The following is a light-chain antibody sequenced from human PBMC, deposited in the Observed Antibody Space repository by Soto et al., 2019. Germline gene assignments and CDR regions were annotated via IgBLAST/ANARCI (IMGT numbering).Light chain of an antibody. V-gene: IGKV1-39*01. J-gene: IGKJ2*01. CDR1: ENIAND. Sequence: DIQMTQSPSSLSASVGDRVTITCRASENIANDLHWYQQKLGKAPKILIYAASTLQSGVPSRFSGSGSGTYFTLTISSLQPEDFATYYCQQSYTASPYTFGQGTKLQIK. CDR2: AAS. CDR3: QQSYTASPYT.